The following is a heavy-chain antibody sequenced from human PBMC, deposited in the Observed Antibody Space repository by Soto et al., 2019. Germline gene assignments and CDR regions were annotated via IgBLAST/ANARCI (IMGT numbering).Heavy chain of an antibody. V-gene: IGHV3-7*05. CDR3: ARVGLNHEAAYFDY. D-gene: IGHD3-10*01. CDR2: IKQDGSEK. J-gene: IGHJ4*02. Sequence: GGSLRLSCAASGFTFSSYWMSWVRQAPGKGLEWVANIKQDGSEKYYVDSVKGRFTISRDNAKNSLYLQMNSLRAEDTAVYYCARVGLNHEAAYFDYWGQGTLVTVSS. CDR1: GFTFSSYW.